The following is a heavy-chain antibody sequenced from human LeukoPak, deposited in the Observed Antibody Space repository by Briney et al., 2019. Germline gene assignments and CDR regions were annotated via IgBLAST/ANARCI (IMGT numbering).Heavy chain of an antibody. CDR2: ISAYNGNT. Sequence: ASVKVSCKASGYTFTSYGISWVRQAPGQGLEWMGWISAYNGNTNYAQKLQGGVTMTTDTSTSTAYMELRSLRSDDTAVYYCARVYPGYSYVATVGGYFDYWGQGTLVTVSS. V-gene: IGHV1-18*01. CDR1: GYTFTSYG. J-gene: IGHJ4*02. D-gene: IGHD5-18*01. CDR3: ARVYPGYSYVATVGGYFDY.